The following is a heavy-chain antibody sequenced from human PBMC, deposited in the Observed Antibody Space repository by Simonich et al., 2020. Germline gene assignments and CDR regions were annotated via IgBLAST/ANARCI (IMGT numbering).Heavy chain of an antibody. Sequence: QVQLQESGPGLVKPSETLSLTCAVSGYSISSGYYWGWIRQPPGKGLEWIGSNYHSGSTDSNPSLKRRVTISVTTSKNQFSLKLSSVTAADTAVYYCARVGYSNYYYYGMDVWGQGTTVTVSS. D-gene: IGHD6-13*01. CDR2: NYHSGST. CDR1: GYSISSGYY. CDR3: ARVGYSNYYYYGMDV. J-gene: IGHJ6*02. V-gene: IGHV4-38-2*01.